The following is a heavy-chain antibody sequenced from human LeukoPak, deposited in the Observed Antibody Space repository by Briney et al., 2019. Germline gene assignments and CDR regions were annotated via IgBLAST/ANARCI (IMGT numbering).Heavy chain of an antibody. J-gene: IGHJ6*03. D-gene: IGHD3-10*01. CDR2: ISASGGGT. CDR3: AKVMKGSERLTMVRGVIIKTAGLYYMDV. CDR1: GFTLSSYA. V-gene: IGHV3-23*01. Sequence: PGGSLRLSCAASGFTLSSYAMRWVRQAPGEGLEWVSCISASGGGTNYADSVKGRFTISRDNSKNTVYLQVNSRRAEDTSVYYCAKVMKGSERLTMVRGVIIKTAGLYYMDVWGKGTTVTVSS.